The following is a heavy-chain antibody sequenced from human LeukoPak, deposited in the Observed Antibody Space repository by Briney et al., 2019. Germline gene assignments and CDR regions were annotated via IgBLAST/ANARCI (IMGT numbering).Heavy chain of an antibody. Sequence: SVNVSCKASGGTLRRYAISWVRQAPGQGLEGGGGLIPLFGTAHYAQKFQGRVTITADESTSTAYMELSSLRSEDTDVYYCARDQGDCSSTSCYEGPPYYYGMDVWGKGTTVTVSS. CDR2: LIPLFGTA. CDR3: ARDQGDCSSTSCYEGPPYYYGMDV. D-gene: IGHD2-2*01. V-gene: IGHV1-69*01. J-gene: IGHJ6*04. CDR1: GGTLRRYA.